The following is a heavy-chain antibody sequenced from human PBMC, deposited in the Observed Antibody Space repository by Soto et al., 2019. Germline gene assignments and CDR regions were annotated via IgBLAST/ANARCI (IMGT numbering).Heavy chain of an antibody. CDR2: INTDGSIT. V-gene: IGHV3-74*01. CDR3: ARGIAAAAYYYYCYMDV. J-gene: IGHJ6*03. D-gene: IGHD6-13*01. Sequence: GGSLRLSCAASGFTFSSYWMHWVRQAPGKGLVWVSRINTDGSITNYADSVKGRFTISRDNANNALFLQMNSLRAEDTAVYYCARGIAAAAYYYYCYMDVWGKGTTVTVSS. CDR1: GFTFSSYW.